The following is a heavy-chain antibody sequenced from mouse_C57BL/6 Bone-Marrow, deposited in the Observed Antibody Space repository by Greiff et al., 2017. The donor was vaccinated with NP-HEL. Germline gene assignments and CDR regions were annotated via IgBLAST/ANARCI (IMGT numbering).Heavy chain of an antibody. V-gene: IGHV1-9*01. CDR3: ARDCLDY. CDR1: GYTFTGYW. Sequence: QVQLQQSGAELMKPGASVKLSCTATGYTFTGYWIEWVKQRPGHGLEWIGEILPGSGSTNYTEKFKGKATFTADTSSNTAYMQLSSLTTEDSAIYYCARDCLDYWGQGTTLTVSS. CDR2: ILPGSGST. J-gene: IGHJ2*01.